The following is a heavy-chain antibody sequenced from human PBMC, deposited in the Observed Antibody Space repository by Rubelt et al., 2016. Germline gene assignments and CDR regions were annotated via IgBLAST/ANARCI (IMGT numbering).Heavy chain of an antibody. V-gene: IGHV4-34*01. CDR3: ARCAGGVRVSGSLTSYYYYYGLDV. CDR2: MYYRGST. Sequence: QVQLQQWGAGLLKPSETLSLTCAVYGGSFSGYYWSWIRQPPGKGLEWIGTMYYRGSTYNNPSLKSRVTMSVDTSKNQFSLRLTSVTAADTAVDYCARCAGGVRVSGSLTSYYYYYGLDVWGQGTTVTVSS. J-gene: IGHJ6*02. CDR1: GGSFSGYY. D-gene: IGHD3-10*01.